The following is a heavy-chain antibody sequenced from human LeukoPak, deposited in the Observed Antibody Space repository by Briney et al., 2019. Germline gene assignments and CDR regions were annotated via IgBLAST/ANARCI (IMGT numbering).Heavy chain of an antibody. CDR1: GFAFSNYG. CDR2: ISFDGTTI. CDR3: PSISGWYSVY. Sequence: GGSLRLSCAASGFAFSNYGMHWVRQAPGRGLEWVALISFDGTTIYYPDSVKGRFTISRDNSKNTLFLQMNSLRGEDTAVYYCPSISGWYSVYWGQGTLVTVSS. J-gene: IGHJ4*02. V-gene: IGHV3-30*03. D-gene: IGHD6-19*01.